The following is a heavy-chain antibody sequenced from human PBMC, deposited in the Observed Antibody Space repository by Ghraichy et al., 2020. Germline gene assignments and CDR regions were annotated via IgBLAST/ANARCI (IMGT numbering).Heavy chain of an antibody. V-gene: IGHV3-30*18. D-gene: IGHD2-2*01. CDR3: TKGQYCTSTSCYFYYYGMDV. CDR1: GFTFNDYD. Sequence: GGSLRLSCAASGFTFNDYDMYWVRQAPGKGLEWVTVISYDGSKKYYADSVKGRFTISRDSSKNTVYLQMNRLRAEDTAVYYCTKGQYCTSTSCYFYYYGMDVWGQGTTVTVSS. CDR2: ISYDGSKK. J-gene: IGHJ6*02.